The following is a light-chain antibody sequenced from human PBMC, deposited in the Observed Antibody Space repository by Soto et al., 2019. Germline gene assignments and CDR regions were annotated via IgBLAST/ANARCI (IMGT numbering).Light chain of an antibody. Sequence: IQLTQSPSSLSTSVGDSVTITCRASQSISNFLNWYQHKPGKAPDLLIYAASTLFRGVPSRFRGSGSGTDFTLTITSLQPEDFATYYCQQSYRAPYTFGQGTKVDIK. CDR1: QSISNF. CDR3: QQSYRAPYT. CDR2: AAS. J-gene: IGKJ2*01. V-gene: IGKV1-39*01.